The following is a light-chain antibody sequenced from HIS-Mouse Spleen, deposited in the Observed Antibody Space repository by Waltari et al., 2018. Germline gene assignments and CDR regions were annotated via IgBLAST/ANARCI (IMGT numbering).Light chain of an antibody. CDR2: EDN. Sequence: NFMLTQPHSVSESPGKTVTISCTGSSGSIASNYVQWYQQRPGSAPTTVIYEDNQRPSGVPDRFSGSLDSSSNSASLTISGLKTEDEADYYCQSYDSSNHVVFGGGTKLTVL. CDR3: QSYDSSNHVV. V-gene: IGLV6-57*02. J-gene: IGLJ2*01. CDR1: SGSIASNY.